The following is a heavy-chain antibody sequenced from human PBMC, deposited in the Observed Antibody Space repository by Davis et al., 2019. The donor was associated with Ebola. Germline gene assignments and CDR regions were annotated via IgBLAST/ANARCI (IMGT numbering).Heavy chain of an antibody. CDR3: ARGSTVTTDY. D-gene: IGHD4-17*01. Sequence: SETLSLTCTVSGGSISNYYWSWIRQPPGKGLEWIGYIYYSGSTNYNPSLKSRVVISVDTSKNQFSLKLSSVTAADTAVYYCARGSTVTTDYWGQGTLVTVSS. CDR1: GGSISNYY. V-gene: IGHV4-59*01. CDR2: IYYSGST. J-gene: IGHJ4*02.